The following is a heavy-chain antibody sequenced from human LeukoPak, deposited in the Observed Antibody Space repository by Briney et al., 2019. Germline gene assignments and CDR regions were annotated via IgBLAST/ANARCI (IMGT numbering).Heavy chain of an antibody. D-gene: IGHD6-19*01. V-gene: IGHV3-74*03. CDR3: AKRARYSSGGYYYYYYMDV. CDR2: ITSDGIST. J-gene: IGHJ6*03. CDR1: GFTFSGTW. Sequence: GGSLRLSCAASGFTFSGTWMHWVRQPPGKGLVWVARITSDGISTTYAESVKGRFTISRDNAKNTLYLQMNSLRAEDTAVYYCAKRARYSSGGYYYYYYMDVWGKGTTVTISS.